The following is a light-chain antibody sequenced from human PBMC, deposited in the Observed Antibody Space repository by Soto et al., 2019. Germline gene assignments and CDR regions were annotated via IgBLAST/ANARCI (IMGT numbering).Light chain of an antibody. CDR3: QSYDSSLNAVV. J-gene: IGLJ2*01. CDR2: GNT. V-gene: IGLV1-40*01. Sequence: QLVLTQPPSVSGAPGQRVTISCTGSTSNIGAGYHVHWYQQLPGTAPKLLIYGNTNRPSGVPDRFSGSKSRTSASLAITGLQAEDEADYYCQSYDSSLNAVVFGGGTKLTVL. CDR1: TSNIGAGYH.